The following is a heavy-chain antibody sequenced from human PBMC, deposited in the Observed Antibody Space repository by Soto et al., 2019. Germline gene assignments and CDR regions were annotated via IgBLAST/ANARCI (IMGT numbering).Heavy chain of an antibody. V-gene: IGHV4-61*08. J-gene: IGHJ4*02. CDR2: INYVGRTS. D-gene: IGHD3-10*01. CDR3: ARFRRNYFDY. Sequence: SETLSLTCTVSGDSVSNSGYYWGWIRQTPGKGLEWIGYINYVGRTSYYSPSLQSRVTISLDSSKNQFSLILSSVTAADTAVYFCARFRRNYFDYWGQGTQVTVSS. CDR1: GDSVSNSGYY.